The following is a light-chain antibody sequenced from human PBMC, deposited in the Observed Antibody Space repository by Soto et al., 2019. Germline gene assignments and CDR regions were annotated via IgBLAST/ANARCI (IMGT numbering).Light chain of an antibody. CDR1: QSINW. CDR3: QHYDTYSPMWT. Sequence: DIQLAQSPSTLSASVGDRITITCRATQSINWLAWYQQKPGKAPKLLIFEASRLESGVPSGFSGSGSGTEFTLTISSLQPDDFVTYYCQHYDTYSPMWTFGQGTKVDVK. V-gene: IGKV1-5*03. CDR2: EAS. J-gene: IGKJ1*01.